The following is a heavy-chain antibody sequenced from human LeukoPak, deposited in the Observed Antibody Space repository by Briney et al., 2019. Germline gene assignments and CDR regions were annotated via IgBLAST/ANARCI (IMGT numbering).Heavy chain of an antibody. J-gene: IGHJ4*02. CDR2: IYYSGST. Sequence: SETLSLTCTVSGGSISSGDYYWSWIRQPPGKGLEWIGYIYYSGSTYYNPSLKSRVTISVDTSKNQFSLKLSSVTAADTAVYYCARDLLDEGNHLDYWGQGTLVTVSS. D-gene: IGHD4-23*01. CDR3: ARDLLDEGNHLDY. CDR1: GGSISSGDYY. V-gene: IGHV4-30-4*01.